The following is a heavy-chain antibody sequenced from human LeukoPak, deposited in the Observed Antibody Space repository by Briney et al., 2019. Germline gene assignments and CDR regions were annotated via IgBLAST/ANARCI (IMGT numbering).Heavy chain of an antibody. D-gene: IGHD6-19*01. J-gene: IGHJ4*02. Sequence: GGSLRLSCAASGFTFSSYAMSWVRQAPGKGLEWVSAISGSGGSTYYVDSVKGRFTISRDNSKNTLYLQMNSLRAKDTAVYYCVQGIAVADPFDYWGQGTLVTVS. V-gene: IGHV3-23*01. CDR1: GFTFSSYA. CDR2: ISGSGGST. CDR3: VQGIAVADPFDY.